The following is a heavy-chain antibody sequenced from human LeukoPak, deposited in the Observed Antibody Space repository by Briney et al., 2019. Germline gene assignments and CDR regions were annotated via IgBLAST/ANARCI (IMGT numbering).Heavy chain of an antibody. Sequence: GGSLRLSCEASGFTFSDYYMSWIRQTPGKGLEWVSYSSSSGSNIYYADSVMGRFSISRDNAKSSLYLQMNSLSAEDTAVYYCARDTTLNCGVDCLLPAYFDYWGQGTLVTVSS. CDR3: ARDTTLNCGVDCLLPAYFDY. D-gene: IGHD2-21*02. V-gene: IGHV3-11*01. J-gene: IGHJ4*02. CDR2: SSSSGSNI. CDR1: GFTFSDYY.